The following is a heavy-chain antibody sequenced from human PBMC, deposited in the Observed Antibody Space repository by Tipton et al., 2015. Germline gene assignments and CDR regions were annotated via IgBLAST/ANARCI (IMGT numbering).Heavy chain of an antibody. V-gene: IGHV4-4*02. CDR1: GGSISSRNW. Sequence: TLSLTCDVFGGSISSRNWWSWVRQPPGKGLEWIGEIYHSGSTYYNPSLKSRVTISVDTSKNQFSLKLSSVTAADTAVYYCARVLCGGDCYSVGDWGQGTLVTVSS. CDR2: IYHSGST. D-gene: IGHD2-21*02. J-gene: IGHJ4*02. CDR3: ARVLCGGDCYSVGD.